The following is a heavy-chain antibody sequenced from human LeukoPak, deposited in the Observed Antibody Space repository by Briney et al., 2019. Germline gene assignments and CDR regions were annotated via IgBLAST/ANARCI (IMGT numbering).Heavy chain of an antibody. CDR1: GFTFSSYW. D-gene: IGHD3-10*01. CDR3: AKDRTMAQYYYGMDV. V-gene: IGHV3-74*01. J-gene: IGHJ6*02. CDR2: INSDGSST. Sequence: PGGSLRLSCAASGFTFSSYWMHWVRQAPGKGLVWVSRINSDGSSTSYADSVKGRFTISRDNAKNTLYLQMNSLRAEDTAVYYCAKDRTMAQYYYGMDVWGQGTTVTVSS.